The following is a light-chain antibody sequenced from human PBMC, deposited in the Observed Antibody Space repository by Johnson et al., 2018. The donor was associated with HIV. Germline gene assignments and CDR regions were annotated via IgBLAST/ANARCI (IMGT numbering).Light chain of an antibody. CDR1: SSNIGNNY. CDR2: ENN. Sequence: SVLTQPPSVSAAPGQKVTISCSGSSSNIGNNYVSWYQQLPGTAPKLLIYENNKRPSGIPDRFSGSKSGTSATRGNTALKTGDEADYDCGTWDSSLCAGRAFGTGTKVTVL. CDR3: GTWDSSLCAGRA. V-gene: IGLV1-51*02. J-gene: IGLJ1*01.